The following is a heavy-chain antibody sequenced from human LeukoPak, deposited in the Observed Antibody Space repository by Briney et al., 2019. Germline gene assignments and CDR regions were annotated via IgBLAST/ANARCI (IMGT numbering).Heavy chain of an antibody. CDR2: IRYDGSAA. CDR3: AKAYAYHFDY. Sequence: GGSLRLSCAASGFTFRNYGMHWVRQAPGKGPEWVAFIRYDGSAAYYADSVKGRFTFSRDNSRNTLDLQMNSLRLEDTAVFYCAKAYAYHFDYWGQGTLVTVSS. V-gene: IGHV3-30*02. CDR1: GFTFRNYG. J-gene: IGHJ4*02. D-gene: IGHD3-16*01.